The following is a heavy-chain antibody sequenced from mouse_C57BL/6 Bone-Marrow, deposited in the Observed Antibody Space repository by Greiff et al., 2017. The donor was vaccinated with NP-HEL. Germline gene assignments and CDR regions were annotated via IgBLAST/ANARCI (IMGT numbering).Heavy chain of an antibody. CDR1: GFTFSSYG. D-gene: IGHD2-5*01. V-gene: IGHV5-6*01. CDR3: ARHAYYSNQAWFAY. J-gene: IGHJ3*01. Sequence: EVMLVESGGDLVKPGGSLKLSCAASGFTFSSYGMSWVRQTPDKRLEWVATISSGGSYTYYPDSVKGRFTISRDNAKNTLYLQMSSLKSEDTAMYYCARHAYYSNQAWFAYWGQGTLVTVSA. CDR2: ISSGGSYT.